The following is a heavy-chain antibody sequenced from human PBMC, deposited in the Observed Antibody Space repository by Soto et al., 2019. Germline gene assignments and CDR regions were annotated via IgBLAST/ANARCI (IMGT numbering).Heavy chain of an antibody. CDR3: ARGSAGAFYI. CDR2: IKQDGTEK. V-gene: IGHV3-7*01. Sequence: EVQLEESGGGLVQPGGSLRLSCAASGFTFSRYWMKWVRQAPGKGLEWVAIIKQDGTEKSYVDSVKGRFTISRDNAKNSLYLQMDSLRADDTAVYYCARGSAGAFYIWGQGTMVTVSS. J-gene: IGHJ3*02. CDR1: GFTFSRYW. D-gene: IGHD6-25*01.